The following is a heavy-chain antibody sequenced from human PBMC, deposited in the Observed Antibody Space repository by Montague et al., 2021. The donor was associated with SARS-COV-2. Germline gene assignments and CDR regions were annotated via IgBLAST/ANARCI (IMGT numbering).Heavy chain of an antibody. V-gene: IGHV4-39*07. CDR3: ARDGCLRFAIFIGPGNYYCGIDV. CDR1: GGSISSSSYY. D-gene: IGHD3-3*01. CDR2: LYYSAST. J-gene: IGHJ6*02. Sequence: SETLSLTCTVSGGSISSSSYYWGWIRQPPGKGLEWIGSLYYSASTYYNPSLRSRVTISVDTSKNQFSLKLSSVTAADTAVYYCARDGCLRFAIFIGPGNYYCGIDVWGQGTMVTVSS.